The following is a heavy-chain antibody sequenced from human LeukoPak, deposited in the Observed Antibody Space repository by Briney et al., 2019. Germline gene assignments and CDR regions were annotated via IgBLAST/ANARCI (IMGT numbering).Heavy chain of an antibody. J-gene: IGHJ3*02. CDR1: GGTFSSYA. CDR3: AFFGVVISDAFDI. Sequence: ASVKVSCKASGGTFSSYAISWVRQAPGQGLEWMGGIIPIFGTANYAQKFQGRVTITADETTSTAYMEMSSLRSEDTAVYYCAFFGVVISDAFDIWGQGTMVTVSS. V-gene: IGHV1-69*13. CDR2: IIPIFGTA. D-gene: IGHD3-3*01.